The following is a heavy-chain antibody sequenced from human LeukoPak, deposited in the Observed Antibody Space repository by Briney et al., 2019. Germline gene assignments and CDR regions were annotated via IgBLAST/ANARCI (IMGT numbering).Heavy chain of an antibody. J-gene: IGHJ4*02. CDR2: IRYDGSNK. CDR3: ARDDYYDSSGYSGLDY. V-gene: IGHV3-30*02. D-gene: IGHD3-22*01. Sequence: GGSLRLSCAASGFTFSSYGMHWVRQAPGKGLEWVAFIRYDGSNKYYADSVKGRFTISRDNSKNTLYLQMNSLRAEDTAVYYCARDDYYDSSGYSGLDYWGQGTLVTVSS. CDR1: GFTFSSYG.